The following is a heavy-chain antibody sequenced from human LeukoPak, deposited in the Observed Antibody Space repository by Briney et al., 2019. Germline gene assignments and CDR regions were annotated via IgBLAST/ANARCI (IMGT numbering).Heavy chain of an antibody. CDR1: GFTFSSYA. D-gene: IGHD4-23*01. CDR2: ISGSGGST. Sequence: GSLRLSCAASGFTFSSYAMSWVRQAPGKGLEWVSAISGSGGSTYYADSVKGPFTISRDNSKNTLYLQMNSLRAEDTAVYYCAKGATVVTSPYYFDYWGQGTLVTVSS. J-gene: IGHJ4*02. V-gene: IGHV3-23*01. CDR3: AKGATVVTSPYYFDY.